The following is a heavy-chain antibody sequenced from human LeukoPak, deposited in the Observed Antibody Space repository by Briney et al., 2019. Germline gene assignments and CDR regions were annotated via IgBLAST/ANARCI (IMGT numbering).Heavy chain of an antibody. CDR2: ISVSGDST. V-gene: IGHV3-23*01. CDR1: GFSFSSYT. J-gene: IGHJ4*02. CDR3: ASGGRYSYGSFDY. D-gene: IGHD5-18*01. Sequence: PGGSLRLSCAASGFSFSSYTMSWVRLAPGKGLEWVSAISVSGDSTYYADSVKGRLTISRDNSKNTLSLQMNSLRAEDTAVYYCASGGRYSYGSFDYWGQGTLVTVSS.